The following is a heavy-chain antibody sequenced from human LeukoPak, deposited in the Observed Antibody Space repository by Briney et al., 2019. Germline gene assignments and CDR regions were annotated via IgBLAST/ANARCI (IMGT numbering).Heavy chain of an antibody. CDR2: IYYSGST. CDR1: GGSISSGGYY. CDR3: ATSSLQYSRAFDI. J-gene: IGHJ3*02. Sequence: SETLSLTCTVSGGSISSGGYYWSWIRQHPGQGLEWIGYIYYSGSTYYNPSLKSRVTISVDTSKNQFSLKPSSVTAADTAVYYCATSSLQYSRAFDIWGQGTMVTVSS. V-gene: IGHV4-31*03. D-gene: IGHD2-2*01.